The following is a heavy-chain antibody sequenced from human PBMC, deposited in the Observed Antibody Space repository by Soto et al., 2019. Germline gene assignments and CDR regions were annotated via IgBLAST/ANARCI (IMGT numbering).Heavy chain of an antibody. V-gene: IGHV1-18*04. D-gene: IGHD3-22*01. CDR1: GYTFTIYG. J-gene: IGHJ4*02. CDR2: ISAYNGNT. CDR3: ARDRYYYDSSGYYPY. Sequence: GASVKVSCKASGYTFTIYGISCVRQAPGQGLEWMGWISAYNGNTNYAQKLQGRVTMTTDTSTSTAYMELRSLRSDDTAVYYCARDRYYYDSSGYYPYWGQGTLVTVSS.